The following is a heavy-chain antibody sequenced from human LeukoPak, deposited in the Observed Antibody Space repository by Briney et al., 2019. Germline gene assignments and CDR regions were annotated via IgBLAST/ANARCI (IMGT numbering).Heavy chain of an antibody. J-gene: IGHJ3*01. CDR2: INTISATL. D-gene: IGHD2-2*01. Sequence: GGSLRLSCAASGFSLSDYNMNWVRQAPGKGLEWISYINTISATLHYADSVKGRATISRDNANNSLFLQMDSLRAEDTAVYYCARVDRGKYPSYAFDVWGQGTSVIVSS. V-gene: IGHV3-48*01. CDR3: ARVDRGKYPSYAFDV. CDR1: GFSLSDYN.